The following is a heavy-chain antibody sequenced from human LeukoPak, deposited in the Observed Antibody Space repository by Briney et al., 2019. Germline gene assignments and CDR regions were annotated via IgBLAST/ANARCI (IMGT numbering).Heavy chain of an antibody. CDR2: ISGFGEST. J-gene: IGHJ4*02. D-gene: IGHD6-13*01. V-gene: IGHV3-23*01. CDR1: GFTFSNCA. Sequence: GGSLRLSCAASGFTFSNCAMTWVRQAPGKGLEWVSSISGFGESTHYADSVQGRFTISRDNSRNTVFVQMTSPRADDTAVYYCAKGHTTSWYNFDYWGQGILVTVSS. CDR3: AKGHTTSWYNFDY.